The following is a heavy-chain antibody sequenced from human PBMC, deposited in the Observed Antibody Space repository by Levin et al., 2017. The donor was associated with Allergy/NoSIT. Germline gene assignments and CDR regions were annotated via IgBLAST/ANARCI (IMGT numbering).Heavy chain of an antibody. J-gene: IGHJ6*02. CDR3: ARDYSSGWADFYYGKDV. CDR1: GFRFSDYR. CDR2: ISSSSNTI. Sequence: PGGSLRLSCAASGFRFSDYRMNWVRQAPGKGLEWVSHISSSSNTIYYADSVKGRFTISRDNAKNSLFLQMNSLRAEDTAVYYCARDYSSGWADFYYGKDVWGQGTTVTVSS. V-gene: IGHV3-48*01. D-gene: IGHD6-19*01.